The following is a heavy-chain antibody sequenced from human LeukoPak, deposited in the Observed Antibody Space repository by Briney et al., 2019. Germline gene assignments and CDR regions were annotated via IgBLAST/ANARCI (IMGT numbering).Heavy chain of an antibody. CDR2: ISGSGGST. V-gene: IGHV3-23*01. Sequence: GGSLRLSCAASGFTFSSYAMSWVRQAPGKGLEWVSAISGSGGSTYYADSVKGRFTISRDNSKNTLYLQMNSLRAEDTAVYYCAKGLGGSGSLQYYFDYWGQGTLVTVSS. D-gene: IGHD3-10*01. CDR1: GFTFSSYA. J-gene: IGHJ4*02. CDR3: AKGLGGSGSLQYYFDY.